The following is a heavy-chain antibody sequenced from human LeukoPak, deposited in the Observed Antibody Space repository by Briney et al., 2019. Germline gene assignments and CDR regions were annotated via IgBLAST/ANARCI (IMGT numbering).Heavy chain of an antibody. CDR1: GGTFSSYA. CDR2: IIPIFGTA. Sequence: SVKASCKASGGTFSSYAISWVRQAPGQGLEWMGGIIPIFGTANYAQKFQGRVTITTDESTSTAYMELSSLRSEDTAVYYCARFKAYYDSSGYNDAFDIWGQGTMVTVSS. V-gene: IGHV1-69*05. J-gene: IGHJ3*02. CDR3: ARFKAYYDSSGYNDAFDI. D-gene: IGHD3-22*01.